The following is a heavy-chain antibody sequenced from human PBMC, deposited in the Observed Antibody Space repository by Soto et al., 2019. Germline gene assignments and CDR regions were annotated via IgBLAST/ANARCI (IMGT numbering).Heavy chain of an antibody. Sequence: GSLRLSCAASGFAFSSYSMNWVRQAPGKGLEWVSSISSSSSYIYYADSVKGRFTISRDNAKNSLHLQMNSLRAEDTAVYYCARDLEPYISRYIAVAAHNYYYYGMDVWGQGTPVTVSS. CDR2: ISSSSSYI. CDR1: GFAFSSYS. V-gene: IGHV3-21*01. J-gene: IGHJ6*02. D-gene: IGHD6-19*01. CDR3: ARDLEPYISRYIAVAAHNYYYYGMDV.